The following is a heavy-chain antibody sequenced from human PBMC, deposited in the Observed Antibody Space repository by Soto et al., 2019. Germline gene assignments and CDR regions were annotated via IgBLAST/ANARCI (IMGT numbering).Heavy chain of an antibody. Sequence: QLQLQESGPGLVKPSETLSLTCSVSGGSISSRTFWWAWIRQPPGKGLEWIGDMYYSGSSYSSPSLRSRVALPVDTAKNQLSLKLNSVTAADTAVYYCASHPRDDYNYGGSGIFDYWGQGTLVTVSS. V-gene: IGHV4-39*01. CDR1: GGSISSRTFW. J-gene: IGHJ4*02. CDR3: ASHPRDDYNYGGSGIFDY. CDR2: MYYSGSS. D-gene: IGHD4-4*01.